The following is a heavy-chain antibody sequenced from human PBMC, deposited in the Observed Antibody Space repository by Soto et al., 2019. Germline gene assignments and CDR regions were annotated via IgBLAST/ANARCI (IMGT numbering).Heavy chain of an antibody. CDR1: GGSISSSSYY. Sequence: SETLSLTCTVSGGSISSSSYYWGWIRQPPGKGLEWIGSIYYSGSTYYNLSLKSRVTISVDTSKNQFSLKLSSVTAEDTAVYYCTGLYFDSSGYYYEWFDPWGQGTLVTVS. D-gene: IGHD3-22*01. CDR3: TGLYFDSSGYYYEWFDP. J-gene: IGHJ5*02. CDR2: IYYSGST. V-gene: IGHV4-39*03.